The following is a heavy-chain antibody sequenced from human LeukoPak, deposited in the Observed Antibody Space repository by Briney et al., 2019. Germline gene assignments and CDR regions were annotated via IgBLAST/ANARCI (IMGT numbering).Heavy chain of an antibody. J-gene: IGHJ4*02. CDR1: GGTFSSYA. CDR3: ARGYTAMALNNFDY. D-gene: IGHD5-18*01. Sequence: SVKVSCKASGGTFSSYAISWVRQAPGQGLEWMGRIIPILGIANYAQKFQGRVTITADKSTSTAYMELSSLRSEDTAVYYCARGYTAMALNNFDYWGQGTLVTVSS. CDR2: IIPILGIA. V-gene: IGHV1-69*04.